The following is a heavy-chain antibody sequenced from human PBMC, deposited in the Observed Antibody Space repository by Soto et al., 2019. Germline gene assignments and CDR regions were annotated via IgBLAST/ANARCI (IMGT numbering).Heavy chain of an antibody. Sequence: QVQLVQSGAEVKKPGASVKVSCKASGYTFTSYGISWVRQAPGQGLEWMGWISAYNGNTNYAQKLQGRVTMTTDTSTSTAYRELRSLRSDDTAVYYCARATPGYSSGWYHFFFDYWGQGTLVTVSS. CDR3: ARATPGYSSGWYHFFFDY. V-gene: IGHV1-18*01. J-gene: IGHJ4*02. CDR1: GYTFTSYG. D-gene: IGHD6-19*01. CDR2: ISAYNGNT.